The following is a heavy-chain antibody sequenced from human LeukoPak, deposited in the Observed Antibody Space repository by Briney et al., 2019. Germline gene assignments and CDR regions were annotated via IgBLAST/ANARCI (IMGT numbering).Heavy chain of an antibody. Sequence: PGGSLRLSCAASGFTFSSYGMHWVRQAPGKGLEWVAIISYDGSNKYYADSVKGRFTISRDNSKNTLYLQMNSPRAEDTAVYYCAKGTYCGGDCYPQAPNYYFGMDVWGQGTTVTVSS. D-gene: IGHD2-21*02. CDR1: GFTFSSYG. CDR3: AKGTYCGGDCYPQAPNYYFGMDV. J-gene: IGHJ6*02. CDR2: ISYDGSNK. V-gene: IGHV3-30*18.